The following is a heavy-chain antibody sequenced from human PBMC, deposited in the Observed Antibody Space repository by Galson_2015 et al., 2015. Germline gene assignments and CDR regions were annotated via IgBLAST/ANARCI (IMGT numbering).Heavy chain of an antibody. CDR2: INPNSGGA. CDR3: ARELFYADDDDC. J-gene: IGHJ4*02. V-gene: IGHV1-2*06. D-gene: IGHD4-17*01. Sequence: SVKVSCKASGYTFTGYYLHWVRQAPGQGLEWMGRINPNSGGANYAQKFQDRVTMTRDTSISTAYLELSRLRSDDTAVYYCARELFYADDDDCWGQGTLVTVSS. CDR1: GYTFTGYY.